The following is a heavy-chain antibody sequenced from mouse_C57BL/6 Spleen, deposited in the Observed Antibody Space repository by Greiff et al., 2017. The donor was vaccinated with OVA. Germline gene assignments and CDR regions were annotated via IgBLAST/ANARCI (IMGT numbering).Heavy chain of an antibody. D-gene: IGHD1-1*01. CDR3: ARVLLLRYFDY. CDR1: GFTFSDYY. J-gene: IGHJ2*01. V-gene: IGHV5-16*01. CDR2: INYDGSST. Sequence: EVMLVESEGGLVQPGSSMKLSCTASGFTFSDYYMAWVRQVPEKGLEWVANINYDGSSTYYLDSLKSRFIISRDNAKNILYLQMSSLKSEDTATYYCARVLLLRYFDYWGQGTTLTVSS.